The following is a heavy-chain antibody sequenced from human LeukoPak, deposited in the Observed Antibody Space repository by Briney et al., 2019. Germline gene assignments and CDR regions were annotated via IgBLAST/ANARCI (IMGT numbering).Heavy chain of an antibody. V-gene: IGHV3-7*01. CDR3: ARDYRGSLDY. Sequence: GGSLRLSCAASGFTFSSYWMNWARQAPGKGLEWVASINHNGNVNYYVDSVKGRFTISRDNAQNSLYLQMNSLRAEDTAVYYCARDYRGSLDYWGQGTLVTVSS. D-gene: IGHD3-16*01. CDR2: INHNGNVN. CDR1: GFTFSSYW. J-gene: IGHJ4*02.